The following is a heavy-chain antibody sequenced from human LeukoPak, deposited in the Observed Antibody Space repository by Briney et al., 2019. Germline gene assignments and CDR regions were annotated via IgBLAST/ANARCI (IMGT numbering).Heavy chain of an antibody. D-gene: IGHD4-11*01. CDR2: IDPDGSST. CDR1: GFTFSQYW. J-gene: IGHJ4*02. V-gene: IGHV3-74*01. CDR3: AREDYSNYAPYFDY. Sequence: GGSLRLSCEASGFTFSQYWMHWVRQAPGKGLVWVSRIDPDGSSTNYADSVKGRFTISRDNAKNTLYLQLNSLRAEDTAVYCCAREDYSNYAPYFDYWGQGTLVTVSS.